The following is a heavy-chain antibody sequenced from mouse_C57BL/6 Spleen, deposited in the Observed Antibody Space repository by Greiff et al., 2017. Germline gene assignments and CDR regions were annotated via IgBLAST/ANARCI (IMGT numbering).Heavy chain of an antibody. CDR3: ARETTAYYFDY. CDR2: ISYSGST. Sequence: VQLKESGPGMVKPSQSLSLTCTVTGYSITSGYDWHWIRHFPGNKLEWMGYISYSGSTNYNPSLKSRISITHDTSKNHFFLKLNSVTTEDTATYYCARETTAYYFDYWGQGTTLTVSS. CDR1: GYSITSGYD. V-gene: IGHV3-1*01. J-gene: IGHJ2*01. D-gene: IGHD1-2*01.